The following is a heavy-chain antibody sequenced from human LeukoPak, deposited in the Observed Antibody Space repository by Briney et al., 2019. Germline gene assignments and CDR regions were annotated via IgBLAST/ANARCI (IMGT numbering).Heavy chain of an antibody. Sequence: SVKVSCKASGGTFSSYAISWVRQAPGQGLEWMGGIIPIFGAANYAQKFQGRVTITADKSTSTAYMELSSLRSEDTAVYYCARDLSNYYDSSGYYMTNQDAFDIWGQGTMVTVSS. CDR1: GGTFSSYA. CDR3: ARDLSNYYDSSGYYMTNQDAFDI. CDR2: IIPIFGAA. D-gene: IGHD3-22*01. V-gene: IGHV1-69*06. J-gene: IGHJ3*02.